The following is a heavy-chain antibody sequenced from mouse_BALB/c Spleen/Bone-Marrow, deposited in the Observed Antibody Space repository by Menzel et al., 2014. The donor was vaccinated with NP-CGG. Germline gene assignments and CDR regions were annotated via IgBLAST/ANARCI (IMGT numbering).Heavy chain of an antibody. CDR1: GRSFTSNW. Sequence: QVQLQQSGAELVRPGASVKLSCKASGRSFTSNWMNWAMQRPGQGLEWIGMIHPSDSETRLNQKFKDKAVLTVDKSSGTAYMQLSSPTSEDSAVYYCASATYYKYDSTYAMDYWGQGTSVTVSS. V-gene: IGHV1-74*01. CDR2: IHPSDSET. CDR3: ASATYYKYDSTYAMDY. D-gene: IGHD2-14*01. J-gene: IGHJ4*01.